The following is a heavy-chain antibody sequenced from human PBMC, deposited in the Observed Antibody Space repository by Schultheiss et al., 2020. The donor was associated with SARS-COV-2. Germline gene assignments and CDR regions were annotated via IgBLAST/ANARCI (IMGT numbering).Heavy chain of an antibody. CDR1: GGSISSYY. J-gene: IGHJ4*02. D-gene: IGHD6-19*01. CDR2: IYYSGST. CDR3: ARLQWPSKIDY. Sequence: SETLSLTCTVSGGSISSYYWSWIRQPPGKGLEWIGYIYYSGSTYYNPSLKSRVTISVDTSKNQFSLKLSSVTAADTAVYYCARLQWPSKIDYWGQGTLVTVSS. V-gene: IGHV4-59*08.